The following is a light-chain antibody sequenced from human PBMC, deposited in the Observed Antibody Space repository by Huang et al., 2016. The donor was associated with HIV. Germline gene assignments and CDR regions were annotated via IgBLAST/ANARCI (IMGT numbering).Light chain of an antibody. CDR2: LGS. CDR1: QSLLHSNGYNY. Sequence: DIVMTQSPLSLPVTPGEPASISCRSSQSLLHSNGYNYLDWYLQKPGQSPHLLIYLGSNRASGGPDRFSGSGTGTDFTLNISRVEAEDVGVYYCMQALQTLLTFGGGTKVEIK. J-gene: IGKJ4*01. V-gene: IGKV2-28*01. CDR3: MQALQTLLT.